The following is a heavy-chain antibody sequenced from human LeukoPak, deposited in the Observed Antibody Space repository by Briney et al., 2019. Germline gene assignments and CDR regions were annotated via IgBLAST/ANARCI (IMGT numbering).Heavy chain of an antibody. CDR1: GGSISSYY. J-gene: IGHJ4*02. CDR3: AKVQPPNMAVAGTFDS. Sequence: SETLSLTCTVSGGSISSYYWSWIRQPPGKGLEWIGYIYYSGSTNYNPSLKSRVTISVDTSKNQFSLKLSSVTAADTAVYYCAKVQPPNMAVAGTFDSWGQGALVTVSS. V-gene: IGHV4-59*08. D-gene: IGHD6-19*01. CDR2: IYYSGST.